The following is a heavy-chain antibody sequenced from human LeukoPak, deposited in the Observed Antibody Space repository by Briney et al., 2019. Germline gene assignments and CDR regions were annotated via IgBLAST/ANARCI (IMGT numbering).Heavy chain of an antibody. V-gene: IGHV4-61*01. J-gene: IGHJ4*02. D-gene: IGHD3-3*01. CDR1: GGSVTSGSHY. CDR2: IYYSGNA. CDR3: ARGAVSYYDFWSGPTGYFDY. Sequence: SETLSLTCTVSGGSVTSGSHYWSWVRQPPGRGLEWIGNIYYSGNANYNPSLKSRVTMSVDRSKNQLSLKLSSVTAADTAVYYCARGAVSYYDFWSGPTGYFDYWGQGTLVTVSS.